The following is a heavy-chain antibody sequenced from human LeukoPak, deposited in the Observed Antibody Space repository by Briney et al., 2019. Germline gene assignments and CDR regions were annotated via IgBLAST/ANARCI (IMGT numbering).Heavy chain of an antibody. CDR1: GFTFDDYA. J-gene: IGHJ3*02. CDR3: AKGGISSWGAFDI. Sequence: GGSLRLSCAASGFTFDDYAMHWVRQAPGKGLEWVSGISWNSGSIGYADSVKGRFTISRDNAKNSLYLQMNSLRAEDMALYYCAKGGISSWGAFDIWGQGTMVTVSS. V-gene: IGHV3-9*03. CDR2: ISWNSGSI. D-gene: IGHD6-13*01.